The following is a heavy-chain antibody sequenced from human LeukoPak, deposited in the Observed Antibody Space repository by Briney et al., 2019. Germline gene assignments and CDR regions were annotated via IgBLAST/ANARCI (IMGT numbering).Heavy chain of an antibody. CDR2: IYYSGSA. CDR3: ARWESNYLDY. CDR1: SGSISSSNYY. D-gene: IGHD1-26*01. J-gene: IGHJ4*02. V-gene: IGHV4-39*01. Sequence: PSETLSLTCTVSSGSISSSNYYWGWIRQPPGKGLEWIGSIYYSGSAYYNPSLKSRVTISIDTSKNQFPLKLSSVTAADTAVYYCARWESNYLDYWGQGTLVTVSS.